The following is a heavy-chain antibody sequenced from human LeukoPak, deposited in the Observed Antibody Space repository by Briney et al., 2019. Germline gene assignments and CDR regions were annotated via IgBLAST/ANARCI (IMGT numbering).Heavy chain of an antibody. Sequence: GGSLRLSCAASGFTFSSYGMHWVRQAPGKGLEWVSAISGSGGNTYYADSVKGRFTISRDNSKNTLYLQMNSLRAEDTAVYYCAKDTGYSSGWYEIGIDYWGQGTLVTVSS. CDR2: ISGSGGNT. J-gene: IGHJ4*02. CDR3: AKDTGYSSGWYEIGIDY. D-gene: IGHD6-19*01. CDR1: GFTFSSYG. V-gene: IGHV3-23*01.